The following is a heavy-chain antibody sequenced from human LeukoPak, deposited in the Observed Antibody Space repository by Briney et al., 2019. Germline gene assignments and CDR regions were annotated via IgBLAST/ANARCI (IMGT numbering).Heavy chain of an antibody. D-gene: IGHD2-15*01. Sequence: ASVKVSCKASGYTFTSYYMHWVRQPPGQGLEWMGIINPSGGSTTYEKKFQGRVTMTRDTSTSTVYMELSSLRSEDTAVYYCARDLLVVAATQVGNFDYWRQGTLVTVSA. CDR1: GYTFTSYY. J-gene: IGHJ4*02. V-gene: IGHV1-46*01. CDR3: ARDLLVVAATQVGNFDY. CDR2: INPSGGST.